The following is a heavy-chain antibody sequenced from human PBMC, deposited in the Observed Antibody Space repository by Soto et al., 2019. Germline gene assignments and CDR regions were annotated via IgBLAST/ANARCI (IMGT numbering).Heavy chain of an antibody. J-gene: IGHJ6*02. CDR3: TRDRGFGMDV. CDR2: IYDNGIT. CDR1: GGSISGGRYY. V-gene: IGHV4-31*03. Sequence: QVPLQESGPGLVKPSQTLSLTCNVSGGSISGGRYYWNWIRQHPGKGLEWIGNIYDNGITYYNPSRKSRVIISEDTSKNQFSLRLSSVTAADKAVYYCTRDRGFGMDVWGQGTTVTVS.